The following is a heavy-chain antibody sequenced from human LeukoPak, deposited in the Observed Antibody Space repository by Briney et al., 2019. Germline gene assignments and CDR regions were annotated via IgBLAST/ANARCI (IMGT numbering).Heavy chain of an antibody. J-gene: IGHJ4*02. D-gene: IGHD1-26*01. CDR2: IYSGGST. CDR1: GFSVSSNY. V-gene: IGHV3-66*04. Sequence: GGSLRLSCAASGFSVSSNYVSWVRQAPGKGLEWVSVIYSGGSTYYADSVKGRFTISRDNSKNTLYLQMNSLRAEDTAVYYCARPKIATSRRIYFDQWGQGTLVTVSA. CDR3: ARPKIATSRRIYFDQ.